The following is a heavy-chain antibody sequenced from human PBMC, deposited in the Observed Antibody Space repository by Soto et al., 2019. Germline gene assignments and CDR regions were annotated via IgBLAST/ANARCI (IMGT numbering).Heavy chain of an antibody. D-gene: IGHD6-13*01. CDR1: GGSINSGAYY. CDR2: IYYSGST. Sequence: QVQLQESGPGLVKPSQTLSLTCTVSGGSINSGAYYWSWIRQPPGKGLEWIVYIYYSGSTYYNPSLKTRVAISVDMSQKQFSLKLSSVTAADTAVYYCVRVSLGGSSSWYIDYWGQGTLVTVSS. J-gene: IGHJ4*02. CDR3: VRVSLGGSSSWYIDY. V-gene: IGHV4-30-4*01.